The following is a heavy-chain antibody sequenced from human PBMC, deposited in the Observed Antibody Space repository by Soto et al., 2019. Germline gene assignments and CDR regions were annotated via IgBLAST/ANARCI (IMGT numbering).Heavy chain of an antibody. Sequence: EVQLVESGGGLVKPGGSLRLSCAASGFTFSSYSMNWVRQAPGKGLEWVSSISSSSSYIYYADSVKGRFTISRDNAKNSLYLQINSLRAEDTAVYYCARVGKSGCAVERDAFDIWGQGTMVTVSS. CDR3: ARVGKSGCAVERDAFDI. V-gene: IGHV3-21*01. J-gene: IGHJ3*02. D-gene: IGHD6-19*01. CDR1: GFTFSSYS. CDR2: ISSSSSYI.